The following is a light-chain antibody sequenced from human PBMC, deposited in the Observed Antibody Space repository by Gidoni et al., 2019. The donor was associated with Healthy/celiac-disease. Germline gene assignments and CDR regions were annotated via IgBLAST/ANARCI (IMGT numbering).Light chain of an antibody. CDR1: QSISSW. CDR3: QQYNSYPMFT. V-gene: IGKV1-5*01. Sequence: DIQMTQSPSTLSASVGDRVTITCRASQSISSWLAWYQQKPGKAPKLLIYDASSLDSGVPSRFSGSGSETEFTLTISSLQPDDFATYYCQQYNSYPMFTFGQGTKLEIK. J-gene: IGKJ2*01. CDR2: DAS.